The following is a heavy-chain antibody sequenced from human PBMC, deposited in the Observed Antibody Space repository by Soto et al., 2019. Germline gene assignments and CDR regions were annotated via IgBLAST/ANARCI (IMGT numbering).Heavy chain of an antibody. CDR1: GFTFSTYA. D-gene: IGHD2-15*01. J-gene: IGHJ4*02. CDR2: VSSGGGT. V-gene: IGHV3-23*01. Sequence: GSLRLSCAASGFTFSTYAMGWVRQAPGKGLEWVSVVSSGGGTHYADSVKGRFTVSRDNSKNTLSLQMNSPRADDTAVYYCAKRRGAGGHFDYWGQGALVTVSS. CDR3: AKRRGAGGHFDY.